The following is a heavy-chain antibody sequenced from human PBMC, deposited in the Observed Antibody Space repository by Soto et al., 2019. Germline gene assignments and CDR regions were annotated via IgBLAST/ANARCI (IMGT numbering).Heavy chain of an antibody. J-gene: IGHJ6*02. D-gene: IGHD6-13*01. CDR1: GGSMSGYY. Sequence: QVQLQESGPGLVKPSETLSLTCTVSGGSMSGYYWSWIRQSAGMGLEWIGRVYTSETTYYNPSLKRRVTMSLDTSKNHFSLNLYSLTAADTAVYYCAGNIAAAGRRYYGMDVWGQGTTVTVSS. CDR3: AGNIAAAGRRYYGMDV. CDR2: VYTSETT. V-gene: IGHV4-4*07.